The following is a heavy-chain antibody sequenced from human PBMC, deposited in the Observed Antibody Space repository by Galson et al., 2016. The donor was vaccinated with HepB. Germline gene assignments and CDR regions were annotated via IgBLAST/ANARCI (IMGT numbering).Heavy chain of an antibody. CDR3: ARDSTPIRRGFDY. Sequence: SLRLSCAASGFIVSSTYMNWVRQAPGKGPEWVSVIFSDGTTIYADSVRGRFTISRDKAKNTLYLQMHSLRAEDTSLYYCARDSTPIRRGFDYWGQGTLVTVSS. J-gene: IGHJ4*02. CDR2: IFSDGTT. V-gene: IGHV3-53*01. D-gene: IGHD1-1*01. CDR1: GFIVSSTY.